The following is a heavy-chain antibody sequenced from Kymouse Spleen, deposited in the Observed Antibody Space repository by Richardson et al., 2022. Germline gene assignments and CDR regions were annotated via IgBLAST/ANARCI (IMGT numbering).Heavy chain of an antibody. CDR1: GFTFSSYG. J-gene: IGHJ6*02. Sequence: QVQLVESGGGVVQPGRSLRLSCAASGFTFSSYGMHWVRQAPGKGLEWVAVISYDGSNKYYADSVKGRFTISRDNSKNTLYLQMNSLRAEDTAVYYCAKDQGITHYYYGMDVWGQGTTVTVSS. D-gene: IGHD1-20*01,IGHD1-7*01. V-gene: IGHV3-30*18. CDR2: ISYDGSNK. CDR3: AKDQGITHYYYGMDV.